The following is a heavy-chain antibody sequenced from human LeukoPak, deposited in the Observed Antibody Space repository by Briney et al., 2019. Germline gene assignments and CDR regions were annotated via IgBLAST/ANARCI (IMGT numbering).Heavy chain of an antibody. Sequence: ASVKVSCKASGYTFTSYGISWVRQAPGQGLEWMGWISAYNGNTNYAQKLQGSVTMTTDTSTSTAYMELRSLRSDDTAVYYCARGTGRIYYYYYMDVWGKGTTVTVSS. J-gene: IGHJ6*03. CDR1: GYTFTSYG. V-gene: IGHV1-18*01. D-gene: IGHD1-1*01. CDR3: ARGTGRIYYYYYMDV. CDR2: ISAYNGNT.